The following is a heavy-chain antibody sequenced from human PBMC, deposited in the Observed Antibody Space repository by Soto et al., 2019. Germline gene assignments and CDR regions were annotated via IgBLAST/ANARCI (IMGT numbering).Heavy chain of an antibody. CDR3: ARFGSGSDAFDI. J-gene: IGHJ3*02. Sequence: GGSLRLSCAASGFTFSSYAMNGVRQAPGKGLEWVSGIRSSGNRTDYADSAKGRFTISRDNSKYTLYLQMNSLRAEDTAIYYCARFGSGSDAFDIWGQGTMVTVSS. D-gene: IGHD3-3*01. CDR2: IRSSGNRT. V-gene: IGHV3-23*01. CDR1: GFTFSSYA.